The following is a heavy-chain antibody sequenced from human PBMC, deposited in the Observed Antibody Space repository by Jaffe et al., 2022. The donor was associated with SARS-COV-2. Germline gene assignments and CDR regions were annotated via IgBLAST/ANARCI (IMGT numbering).Heavy chain of an antibody. J-gene: IGHJ1*01. CDR2: IYYSGST. D-gene: IGHD1-26*01. CDR3: ARYSGSRFQH. V-gene: IGHV4-59*01. Sequence: QVQLQESGPGLVKPSETLSLTCTVSGGSISSYYWSWIRQPPGKGLEWIGYIYYSGSTNYNPSLKSRVTISVDTSKNQFSLKLSSVTAADTAVYYCARYSGSRFQHWGQGTLVTVSS. CDR1: GGSISSYY.